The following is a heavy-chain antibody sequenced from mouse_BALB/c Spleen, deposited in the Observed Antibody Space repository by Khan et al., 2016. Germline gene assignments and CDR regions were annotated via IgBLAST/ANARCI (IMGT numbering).Heavy chain of an antibody. CDR1: GFTFSDYY. V-gene: IGHV5-4*02. CDR2: ISDGGAYT. Sequence: EVELVESGGGLVKPGGSLKLSCAACGFTFSDYYMYWVRQTPEKRLEWVATISDGGAYTYYPDSVKGRFTISRDNAKNNLYLQMSSLKSEDTAMXYCASSYDNNAYFDVWVAGTTVTVSS. J-gene: IGHJ1*01. D-gene: IGHD2-1*01. CDR3: ASSYDNNAYFDV.